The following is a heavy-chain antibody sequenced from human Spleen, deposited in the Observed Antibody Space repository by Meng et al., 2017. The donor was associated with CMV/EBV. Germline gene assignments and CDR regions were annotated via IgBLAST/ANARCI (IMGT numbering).Heavy chain of an antibody. J-gene: IGHJ6*02. V-gene: IGHV1-18*01. Sequence: ASVKVSCKASGYTFTSYGISWVRQAPGQGLEWMGWISAYNGNTNYAQKLQGRVTMPTDTSMSTAYMELRSLRSDDTAVYYCARELNCSSTSCYILGRLYYYYGMDVWGQGTTVTVSS. CDR3: ARELNCSSTSCYILGRLYYYYGMDV. CDR1: GYTFTSYG. D-gene: IGHD2-2*02. CDR2: ISAYNGNT.